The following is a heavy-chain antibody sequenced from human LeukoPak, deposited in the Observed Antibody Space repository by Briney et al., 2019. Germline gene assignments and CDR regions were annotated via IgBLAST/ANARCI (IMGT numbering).Heavy chain of an antibody. V-gene: IGHV3-21*01. Sequence: TGGSLRLSCAASGFTFSSYSMNWVRQAPGKGLEWVSSISSSSSYISYAYSVKGRFTISRDTAKNSLYLQMNRLRAEDTAVYYCARSAVDYWGQGTLVTVSS. CDR1: GFTFSSYS. CDR3: ARSAVDY. D-gene: IGHD6-19*01. J-gene: IGHJ4*02. CDR2: ISSSSSYI.